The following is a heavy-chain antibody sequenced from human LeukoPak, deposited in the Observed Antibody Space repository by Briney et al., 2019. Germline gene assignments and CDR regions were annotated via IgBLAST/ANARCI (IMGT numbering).Heavy chain of an antibody. CDR1: GFTFSSYG. CDR3: ARIPLHDASGRYYPH. V-gene: IGHV1-3*04. Sequence: GGSLRLSCAASGFTFSSYGMHWVRQAPRQSLEWMGRINTGNGNTKSSQKFQDRVTLTRDTSASTAYMELNSLSSEDTAVYFCARIPLHDASGRYYPHWGQGTLVTVSS. D-gene: IGHD1-26*01. CDR2: INTGNGNT. J-gene: IGHJ1*01.